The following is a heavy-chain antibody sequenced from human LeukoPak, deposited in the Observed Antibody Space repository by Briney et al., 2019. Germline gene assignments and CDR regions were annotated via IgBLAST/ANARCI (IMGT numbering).Heavy chain of an antibody. CDR3: WSGLDF. CDR1: GFSFSGHW. D-gene: IGHD6-6*01. Sequence: GSLKLSCTASGFSFSGHWMHWARQLPGKGLVWVPRISPTGSTTSYADSVKGRFTVSRDNAKNTLYLQVNNLYYCARGPNSNWSGLDFWGQGTLLTVSS. CDR2: ISPTGSTT. J-gene: IGHJ4*02. V-gene: IGHV3-74*01.